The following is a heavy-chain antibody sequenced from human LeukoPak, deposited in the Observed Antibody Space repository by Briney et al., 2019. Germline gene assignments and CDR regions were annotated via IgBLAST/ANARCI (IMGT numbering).Heavy chain of an antibody. Sequence: PGGSLRLSCAASGFTFSSYAMSWVRQAPGKGLEWVSYISSSSSTIYYADSVKGRFTISRDNAKNSLYLQMNGLRAEDTAVYYCARENEYSGSYFDYWGQGTLVTVSS. CDR3: ARENEYSGSYFDY. V-gene: IGHV3-48*04. J-gene: IGHJ4*02. D-gene: IGHD1-26*01. CDR1: GFTFSSYA. CDR2: ISSSSSTI.